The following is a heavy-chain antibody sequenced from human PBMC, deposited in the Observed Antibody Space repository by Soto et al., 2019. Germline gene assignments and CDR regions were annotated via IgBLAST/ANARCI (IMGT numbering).Heavy chain of an antibody. Sequence: GGSLRLSCVASGFTFNIYGMDWVRQAPGKGLEWVSRIDNDGSATTYADSVKGRFTISRDNAKNTLFLQMNTLRVDDTAVYYCARDNWNSYWGQGTLVTVSS. CDR1: GFTFNIYG. J-gene: IGHJ4*02. CDR3: ARDNWNSY. CDR2: IDNDGSAT. V-gene: IGHV3-74*01. D-gene: IGHD1-1*01.